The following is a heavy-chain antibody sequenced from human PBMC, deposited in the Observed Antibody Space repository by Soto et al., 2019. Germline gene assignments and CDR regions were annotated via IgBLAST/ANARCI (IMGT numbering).Heavy chain of an antibody. CDR2: INPHSGDT. V-gene: IGHV1-2*02. D-gene: IGHD4-17*01. CDR1: GYTFTDHY. J-gene: IGHJ6*02. CDR3: ARGRPVNFYGMDV. Sequence: QVQLVQSGAEVKKPGASVKVSYVAPGYTFTDHYIHWVRQAPGQGLEWMGWINPHSGDTIYAQKFQGRVTLTRDTSISTAYMELSRLRSDETAVYYCARGRPVNFYGMDVLGQGNTVPGSS.